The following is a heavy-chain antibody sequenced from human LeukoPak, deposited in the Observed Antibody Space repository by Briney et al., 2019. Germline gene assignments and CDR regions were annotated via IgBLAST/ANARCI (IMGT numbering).Heavy chain of an antibody. CDR3: ARDFGGTSHLNYYGMDV. Sequence: GASVKVSCKASGYSFTSYAMNWVRQAPGQGLEWMGWINTNTGNPAYAQGFTGRFVFSLDTSVSTAYLQISSLKAEDTAVYYCARDFGGTSHLNYYGMDVWSQGTTVTVSS. CDR1: GYSFTSYA. D-gene: IGHD3-3*01. CDR2: INTNTGNP. V-gene: IGHV7-4-1*02. J-gene: IGHJ6*02.